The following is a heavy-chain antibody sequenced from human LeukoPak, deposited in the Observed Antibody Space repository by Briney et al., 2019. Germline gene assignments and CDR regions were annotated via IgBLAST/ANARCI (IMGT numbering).Heavy chain of an antibody. CDR2: IIPIFGTA. CDR3: ARGGEGYSSSWYHAFDI. V-gene: IGHV1-69*13. D-gene: IGHD6-13*01. Sequence: VASVKVSCKASGGTFSSYAISWVRQAPEQGLEWMGGIIPIFGTANYAQKFQGRVTITADESTSTAYMELSSLRSEDTAVYYCARGGEGYSSSWYHAFDIWGQGTMVTVSS. CDR1: GGTFSSYA. J-gene: IGHJ3*02.